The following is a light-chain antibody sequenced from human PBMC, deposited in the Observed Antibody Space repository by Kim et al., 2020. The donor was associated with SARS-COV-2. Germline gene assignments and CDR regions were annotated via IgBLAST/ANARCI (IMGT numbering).Light chain of an antibody. CDR3: QQRGNWPPALT. J-gene: IGKJ4*01. CDR2: EAA. V-gene: IGKV3-11*01. CDR1: QNGDIN. Sequence: PGESATPSCRASQNGDINLAWYQQTPGQPPRPLIYEAAIRAAGIPYRFSGSGSGTDFTLTNGSLAPEDFAVYYCQQRGNWPPALTFGGGTQVDIK.